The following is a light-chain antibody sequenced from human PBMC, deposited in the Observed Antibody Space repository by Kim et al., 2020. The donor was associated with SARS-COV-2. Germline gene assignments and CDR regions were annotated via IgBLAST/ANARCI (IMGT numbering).Light chain of an antibody. Sequence: SWGDSATITCKASQDIGNRLNWYQQKPGRAPKLLIYDASILDTGVPSRFSGSGSGTDYTFTISNLQPEDIATYYCQEYNNLPRWFTFGQGTKLEI. CDR3: QEYNNLPRWFT. CDR1: QDIGNR. J-gene: IGKJ2*01. V-gene: IGKV1-33*01. CDR2: DAS.